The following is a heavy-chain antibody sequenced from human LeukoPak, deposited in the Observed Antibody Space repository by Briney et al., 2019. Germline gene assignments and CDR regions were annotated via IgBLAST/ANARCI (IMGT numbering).Heavy chain of an antibody. CDR2: IYPGDSDT. J-gene: IGHJ4*02. Sequence: GESLKISCKGSGYSFTSYWIGWVRQMPEKGLEWMGIIYPGDSDTRYSPSFQGQVTISADKSISTAYLQWSSLKASDTAMYFCARLGVPAAMPSRDMSQPFDYWGQGTLVTVSS. V-gene: IGHV5-51*01. CDR3: ARLGVPAAMPSRDMSQPFDY. CDR1: GYSFTSYW. D-gene: IGHD2-2*01.